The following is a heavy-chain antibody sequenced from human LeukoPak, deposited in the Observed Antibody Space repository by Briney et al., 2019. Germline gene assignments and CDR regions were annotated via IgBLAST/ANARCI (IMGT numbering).Heavy chain of an antibody. CDR1: GGSISSGGYY. V-gene: IGHV4-30-4*01. D-gene: IGHD3-9*01. Sequence: SETLSLTCTVSGGSISSGGYYWSWIRQPPGKGPEWIGYIYYGGSTYYNPSLKSRVTISVDTSKNQFSLNLSSVTAADTAVYYCARDRGGYFDWYYFDYWGQGTLVTVSS. J-gene: IGHJ4*02. CDR3: ARDRGGYFDWYYFDY. CDR2: IYYGGST.